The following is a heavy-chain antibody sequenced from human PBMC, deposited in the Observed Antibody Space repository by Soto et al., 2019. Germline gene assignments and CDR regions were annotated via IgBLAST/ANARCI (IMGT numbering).Heavy chain of an antibody. J-gene: IGHJ4*02. D-gene: IGHD1-26*01. CDR3: ARDIFLAATSIDD. Sequence: ASVKVSCKASGYTFTSYYMHWVRQAPGQGLEWMGIINPIVGTTSYAQKFQGRVTMTRDASTSTVYMELSSLRSEDTAVYYCARDIFLAATSIDDWGQGTLVTVTS. V-gene: IGHV1-46*01. CDR1: GYTFTSYY. CDR2: INPIVGTT.